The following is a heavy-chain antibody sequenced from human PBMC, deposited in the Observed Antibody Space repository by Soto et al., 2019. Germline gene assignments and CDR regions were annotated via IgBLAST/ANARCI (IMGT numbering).Heavy chain of an antibody. J-gene: IGHJ6*02. Sequence: FLRICFSASGYTFDSYEMHWVRQAPGKGLEWVAVISYDGSKKYYADSVKGRFTISRDNSKNTLYLQINSLRPEDTAVFYCARERVPDYYHYDGLDVWGQGATVTVSS. CDR2: ISYDGSKK. V-gene: IGHV3-30-3*01. CDR3: ARERVPDYYHYDGLDV. CDR1: GYTFDSYE.